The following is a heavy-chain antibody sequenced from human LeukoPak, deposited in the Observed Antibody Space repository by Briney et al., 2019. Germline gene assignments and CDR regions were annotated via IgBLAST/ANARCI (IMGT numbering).Heavy chain of an antibody. CDR3: ARPGRGSSWLTNFDY. CDR1: GGSFSGYY. J-gene: IGHJ4*02. V-gene: IGHV4-34*01. CDR2: INHSGST. D-gene: IGHD6-13*01. Sequence: ASETLSLTCAVYGGSFSGYYWSWIRQPPGKGLEWIGEINHSGSTNYNPSLKSRVTISVDTSKNQFSLKLSSVTAADTAVYYCARPGRGSSWLTNFDYWGQGTLVTVSS.